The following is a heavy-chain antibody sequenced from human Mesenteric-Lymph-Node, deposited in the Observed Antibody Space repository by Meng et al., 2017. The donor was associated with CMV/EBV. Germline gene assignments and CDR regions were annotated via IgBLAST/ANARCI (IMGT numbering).Heavy chain of an antibody. CDR1: GFTVSSNY. CDR3: ASEGSAWNFDY. J-gene: IGHJ4*02. D-gene: IGHD6-19*01. V-gene: IGHV3-53*01. CDR2: IYSGSST. Sequence: GESLKISCAASGFTVSSNYMSWVRQAPGKGLEWVSVIYSGSSTYYADSVKGRFTISRDNSKNTLYLQMNSLRAEDTAVYYCASEGSAWNFDYWGQGTLVTVSS.